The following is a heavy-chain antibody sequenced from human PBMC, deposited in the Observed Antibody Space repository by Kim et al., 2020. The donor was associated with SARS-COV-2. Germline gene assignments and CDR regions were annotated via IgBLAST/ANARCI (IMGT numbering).Heavy chain of an antibody. D-gene: IGHD5-12*01. V-gene: IGHV3-23*01. J-gene: IGHJ4*02. CDR3: ARFERWLQNGPGGY. Sequence: ADAVKGRFTTSRDNSKNTLYLQMNSLRAEDTAVYYCARFERWLQNGPGGYWGQGTLVTVSS.